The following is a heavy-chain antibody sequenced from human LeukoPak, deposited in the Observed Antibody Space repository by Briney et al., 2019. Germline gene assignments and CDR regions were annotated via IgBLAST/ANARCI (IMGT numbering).Heavy chain of an antibody. J-gene: IGHJ5*02. Sequence: PGGSLRLSSAASGFTFSSYAMPWVRQAPGKGLEWVAVISYDGSNKYYADSVKGRFTISRDNSKNTLYLQMNSLRAEDTAVYYCARDIVVVVAATRYDWFDPWGRGTLVTVSS. CDR1: GFTFSSYA. V-gene: IGHV3-30-3*01. D-gene: IGHD2-15*01. CDR3: ARDIVVVVAATRYDWFDP. CDR2: ISYDGSNK.